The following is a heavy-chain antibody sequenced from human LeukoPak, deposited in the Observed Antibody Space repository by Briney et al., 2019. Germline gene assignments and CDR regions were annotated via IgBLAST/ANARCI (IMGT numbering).Heavy chain of an antibody. J-gene: IGHJ5*02. D-gene: IGHD6-13*01. CDR3: AGGSSWYNWYDP. V-gene: IGHV4-39*01. CDR2: IYYTGST. CDR1: GGSVRSSNYY. Sequence: SETLSLTCTVSGGSVRSSNYYWVWIRQPPGKGLEWIGSIYYTGSTNSNPSLKSRLTMSVDTSKNQFSLKLTSLTAADTAVYYCAGGSSWYNWYDPWGQGTLVTVSS.